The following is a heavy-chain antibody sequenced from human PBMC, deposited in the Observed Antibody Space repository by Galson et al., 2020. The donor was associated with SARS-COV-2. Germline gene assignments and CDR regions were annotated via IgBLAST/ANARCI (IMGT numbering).Heavy chain of an antibody. J-gene: IGHJ5*02. CDR3: AKGLDDFWSGYLPRFDP. CDR2: ISGSGDST. V-gene: IGHV3-23*01. Sequence: GESLKISCAASGFTFRSYAMSWVRQPPGKGLEWVSAISGSGDSTYLADSVRGRFTISRDNSKNTLYLQMSSLRAEDTAVYYCAKGLDDFWSGYLPRFDPWGQGTLVTVSS. CDR1: GFTFRSYA. D-gene: IGHD3-3*01.